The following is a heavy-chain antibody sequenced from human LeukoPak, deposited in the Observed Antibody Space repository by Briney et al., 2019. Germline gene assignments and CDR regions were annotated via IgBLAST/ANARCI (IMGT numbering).Heavy chain of an antibody. CDR2: ITWDGGST. J-gene: IGHJ4*02. CDR3: ARERGRVIDY. V-gene: IGHV3-43*01. D-gene: IGHD1-26*01. Sequence: GGSLRLSCAASGFTFDDYSMRWVRHVPGKGLQWVSLITWDGGSTFYADSAKGRFTISRDNSKKSLSLQMYGLTAEDTALYYCARERGRVIDYWGQGTLVTVSS. CDR1: GFTFDDYS.